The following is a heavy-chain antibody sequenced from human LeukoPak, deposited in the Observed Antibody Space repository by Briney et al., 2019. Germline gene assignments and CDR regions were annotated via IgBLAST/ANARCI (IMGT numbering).Heavy chain of an antibody. D-gene: IGHD3-10*01. CDR1: GGSFSGYY. CDR3: ARFKMVRGVDYYYYMDV. J-gene: IGHJ6*03. V-gene: IGHV4-34*01. CDR2: INHSGST. Sequence: SETLSLTCAVYGGSFSGYYWSWIRQPPGKGLEWIGEINHSGSTNYNPSLKSRVTISVDTSKNQFSLKLSSVTAADTAVYYCARFKMVRGVDYYYYMDVWGKGTTVTVSS.